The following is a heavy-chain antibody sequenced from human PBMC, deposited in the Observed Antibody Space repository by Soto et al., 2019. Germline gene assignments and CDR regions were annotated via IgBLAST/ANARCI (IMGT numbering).Heavy chain of an antibody. V-gene: IGHV1-18*01. CDR3: ARDMGDIVVVVAAMSDAFDI. CDR2: ISAYNGNT. CDR1: GYTFTSYG. D-gene: IGHD2-15*01. J-gene: IGHJ3*02. Sequence: GASVKVSCKASGYTFTSYGISWLRQAPGQGLEWMGWISAYNGNTNYAQKLQGRVTMTTDTSTSTAYMELRSLRSDDTAVYYCARDMGDIVVVVAAMSDAFDIWGQGTMVTVSS.